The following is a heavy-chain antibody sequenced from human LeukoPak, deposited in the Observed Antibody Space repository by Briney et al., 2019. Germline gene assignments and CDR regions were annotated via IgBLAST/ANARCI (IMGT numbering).Heavy chain of an antibody. J-gene: IGHJ4*02. V-gene: IGHV4-59*08. CDR3: ARQRTSFGEYNFDY. CDR2: IYYSGST. CDR1: GGSISSYY. D-gene: IGHD3-10*01. Sequence: SETLSLTCTVSGGSISSYYWSWIRQPPGKGLEWIGYIYYSGSTNYNPSLKSRVIISVDTSKNQFSLKLSSVTAADTAVYYCARQRTSFGEYNFDYWGQGTLVTVSS.